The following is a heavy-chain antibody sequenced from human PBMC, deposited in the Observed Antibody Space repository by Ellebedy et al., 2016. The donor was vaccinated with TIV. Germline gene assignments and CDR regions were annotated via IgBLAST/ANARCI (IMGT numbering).Heavy chain of an antibody. CDR1: GFTFSSYS. Sequence: GESLKISXAASGFTFSSYSMNWVRQAPGKGLEWVSSISSSSSYIYYADSVKGRFTISRDNAKNSLYLQMNSLRAEDTAVYYCARDALLWFGELSKPLDYWGQGTLVTVSS. V-gene: IGHV3-21*01. CDR3: ARDALLWFGELSKPLDY. D-gene: IGHD3-10*01. CDR2: ISSSSSYI. J-gene: IGHJ4*02.